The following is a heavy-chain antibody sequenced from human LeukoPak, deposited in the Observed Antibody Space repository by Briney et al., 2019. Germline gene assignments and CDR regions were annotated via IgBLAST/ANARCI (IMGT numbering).Heavy chain of an antibody. Sequence: GGSLRLSCAASGFTFDDYAMHWVRQAPGKGLEWVSGISWNSGSIGYADSVKGRFTISRDNAENSLYLQMNSLRAEDTALYYCAKDSFLGSSGWWRDFQHWGQGTLVTVSS. CDR1: GFTFDDYA. D-gene: IGHD6-19*01. CDR3: AKDSFLGSSGWWRDFQH. V-gene: IGHV3-9*01. CDR2: ISWNSGSI. J-gene: IGHJ1*01.